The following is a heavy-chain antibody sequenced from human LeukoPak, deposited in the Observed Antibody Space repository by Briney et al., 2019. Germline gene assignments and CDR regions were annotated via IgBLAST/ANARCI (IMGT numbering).Heavy chain of an antibody. D-gene: IGHD4-11*01. J-gene: IGHJ6*03. V-gene: IGHV3-33*06. CDR2: IWYDGSNK. CDR1: GFTFSSYG. Sequence: GGSLRLSCAASGFTFSSYGMHWVRQAPGKGLEWVAVIWYDGSNKYYADSVKGRFTISRDNSKNTLYLQMNSLRAEDTAVYYCAKEAPASVDYRDYYYYYMDVWCKGTTVTVSS. CDR3: AKEAPASVDYRDYYYYYMDV.